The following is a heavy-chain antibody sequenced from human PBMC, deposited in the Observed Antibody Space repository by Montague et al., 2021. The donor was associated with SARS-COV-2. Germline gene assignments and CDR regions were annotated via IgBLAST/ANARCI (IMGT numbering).Heavy chain of an antibody. J-gene: IGHJ5*02. CDR1: GGSISSDNW. D-gene: IGHD3-10*01. CDR3: ARRITMVRGVTKRNNWFDP. CDR2: IFHSGST. V-gene: IGHV4-4*02. Sequence: SETQSLICAVSGGSISSDNWWSWVRQSPGKGLEWIGEIFHSGSTNYNPSLKSRVTMSVDKSKNDFSLKLSPVTAADTAMYYCARRITMVRGVTKRNNWFDPWGRGILVTVSS.